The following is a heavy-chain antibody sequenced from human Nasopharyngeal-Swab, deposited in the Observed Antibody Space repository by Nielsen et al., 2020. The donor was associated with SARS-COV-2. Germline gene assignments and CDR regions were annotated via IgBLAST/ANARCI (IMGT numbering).Heavy chain of an antibody. CDR2: INWNGGST. Sequence: GGSLRLSCAASGFTFDDYGMSWVRQAPGKGLEWVSGINWNGGSTGYADSVKGRFTISRDNAKNSLYLQMNSLRAEDTALYYCATLGGYSGYDSEYGMDVWGQGTTVTVSS. D-gene: IGHD5-12*01. V-gene: IGHV3-20*04. CDR3: ATLGGYSGYDSEYGMDV. CDR1: GFTFDDYG. J-gene: IGHJ6*02.